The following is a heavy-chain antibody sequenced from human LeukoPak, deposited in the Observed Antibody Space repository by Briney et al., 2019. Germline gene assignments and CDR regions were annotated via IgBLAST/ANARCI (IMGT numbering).Heavy chain of an antibody. Sequence: PGGSLRLSCAASGFTFDDYGMSWVRQAPGKGLEWVSGINWNGGSTGYADSVKGRFTISRDNAKNSLYLQMNSLRAEDTALYYCARSHSSSWYNYFDDWGQGTLVTVSS. CDR2: INWNGGST. V-gene: IGHV3-20*04. J-gene: IGHJ4*02. CDR1: GFTFDDYG. D-gene: IGHD6-13*01. CDR3: ARSHSSSWYNYFDD.